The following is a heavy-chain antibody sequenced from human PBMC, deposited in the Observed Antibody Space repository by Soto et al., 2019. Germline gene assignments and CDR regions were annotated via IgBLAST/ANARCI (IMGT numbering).Heavy chain of an antibody. D-gene: IGHD4-17*01. CDR1: GGSISSYY. CDR2: IYYSGST. CDR3: ARAYDGMTTVTIGYYYYMDV. Sequence: PSETLSLTCTVSGGSISSYYWSWIRQPPGKGLEWIGYIYYSGSTNYNPSLKSRVTISVDTSKNQFSLKLSSVTAADTAVYYCARAYDGMTTVTIGYYYYMDVWGKGTTVTVSS. J-gene: IGHJ6*03. V-gene: IGHV4-59*01.